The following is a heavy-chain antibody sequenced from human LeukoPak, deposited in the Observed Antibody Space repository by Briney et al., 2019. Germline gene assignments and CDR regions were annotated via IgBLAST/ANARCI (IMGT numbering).Heavy chain of an antibody. D-gene: IGHD6-13*01. Sequence: RGESLKISCKGSGYSFTSYWIGWVRQMPGKGLEWMGIIYPGDSDTRYSPSFQGQVTISADKSISTAYLQWSSLKASDTAMYYCARNGVRSSSWPPNWFDPWGQGTLVTVSS. CDR3: ARNGVRSSSWPPNWFDP. J-gene: IGHJ5*02. CDR2: IYPGDSDT. V-gene: IGHV5-51*01. CDR1: GYSFTSYW.